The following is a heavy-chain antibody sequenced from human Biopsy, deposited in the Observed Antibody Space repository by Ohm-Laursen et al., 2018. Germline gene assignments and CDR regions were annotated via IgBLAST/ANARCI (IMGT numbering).Heavy chain of an antibody. CDR3: ARVEAGTYDALDI. D-gene: IGHD1-26*01. CDR1: GGSMTGYE. CDR2: IYYSGGT. V-gene: IGHV4-59*07. J-gene: IGHJ3*02. Sequence: SDTPSLTCSVSGGSMTGYEWSWIRLAPGKGLEWIGYIYYSGGTKYNPSLASRVTFSVDMSKSQFSLKLYSVTAADTAIYYCARVEAGTYDALDIWGQGTLVAVSA.